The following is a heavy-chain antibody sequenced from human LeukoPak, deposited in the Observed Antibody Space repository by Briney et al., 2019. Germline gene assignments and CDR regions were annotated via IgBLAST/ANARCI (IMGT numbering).Heavy chain of an antibody. CDR2: IYYSGST. CDR1: GGSISNYY. J-gene: IGHJ4*02. D-gene: IGHD5-12*01. Sequence: SETLSLACTVSGGSISNYYWNWLRQPPGKGLEWIGYIYYSGSTKYNPSLKSRVTMSLDTSKKQFSLRLTSVTAADTAVYYCARGFDSKSTYFDYWGLGTLVTVSS. V-gene: IGHV4-59*01. CDR3: ARGFDSKSTYFDY.